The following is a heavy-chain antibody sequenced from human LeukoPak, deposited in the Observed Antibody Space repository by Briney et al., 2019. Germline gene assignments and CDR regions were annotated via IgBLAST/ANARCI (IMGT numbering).Heavy chain of an antibody. J-gene: IGHJ4*02. V-gene: IGHV1-18*01. CDR3: ARVKAVQQQLRGIDY. Sequence: RASVNVSCKASGYTFTSYGISWVRQAPGQGLEWMGWISAYNGNTNYAQKLQGRVTMTTDTSPSTAYMELRSLRADDTAVYYCARVKAVQQQLRGIDYWGQGTLVTVSS. D-gene: IGHD6-13*01. CDR1: GYTFTSYG. CDR2: ISAYNGNT.